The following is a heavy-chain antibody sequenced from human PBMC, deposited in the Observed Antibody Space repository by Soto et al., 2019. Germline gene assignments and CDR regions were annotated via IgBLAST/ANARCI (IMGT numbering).Heavy chain of an antibody. V-gene: IGHV1-69*02. CDR2: IIPILGIA. D-gene: IGHD2-2*01. CDR3: ALGGLLGCSSTSWKLCLGFDP. CDR1: GGTFSSYT. Sequence: SVKVSCKASGGTFSSYTISWVRQAPGQGLEWMGRIIPILGIANYAQKFQGRVTITADKSTSTAYMELSSLRSEDTAVYYCALGGLLGCSSTSWKLCLGFDPWGQGTLVTVSS. J-gene: IGHJ5*02.